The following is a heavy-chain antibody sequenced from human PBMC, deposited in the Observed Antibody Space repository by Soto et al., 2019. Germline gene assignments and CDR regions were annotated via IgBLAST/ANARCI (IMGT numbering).Heavy chain of an antibody. CDR3: AKVAYYDFWSGYYTHYFDY. V-gene: IGHV3-23*01. D-gene: IGHD3-3*01. J-gene: IGHJ4*02. Sequence: GGSLRLSCAASGFTFSSAAMSWVRQAPGKGLEWVSAISGSGGSTYYADSVKGRFTISRDNSKNTLYLQMNSLRAEDTAVYYCAKVAYYDFWSGYYTHYFDYWGQGTLVTVSS. CDR1: GFTFSSAA. CDR2: ISGSGGST.